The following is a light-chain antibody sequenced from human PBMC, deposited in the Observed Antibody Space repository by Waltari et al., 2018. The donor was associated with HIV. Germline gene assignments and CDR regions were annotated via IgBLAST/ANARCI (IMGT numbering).Light chain of an antibody. Sequence: QSALTQPPSASGSPGQSVTLSCTGTNSAIGTYDYVSWYQKHPGKAPKLVISEVTKRTSGVSDRFSGSKSGNTAFLTVSGLQAEDEADYYCSSFANRDGFYVLFGGGTRLTVL. CDR3: SSFANRDGFYVL. CDR2: EVT. CDR1: NSAIGTYDY. J-gene: IGLJ2*01. V-gene: IGLV2-8*01.